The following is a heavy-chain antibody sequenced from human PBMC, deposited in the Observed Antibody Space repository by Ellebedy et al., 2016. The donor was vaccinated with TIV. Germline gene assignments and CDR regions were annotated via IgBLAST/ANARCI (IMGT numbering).Heavy chain of an antibody. CDR1: GYTFTSYD. D-gene: IGHD1-26*01. CDR2: INPSGGST. V-gene: IGHV1-46*03. CDR3: ASEEEIGSWRN. Sequence: ASVKVSCXASGYTFTSYDINWVRQAPGQGLEWMEIINPSGGSTSYAQKFQGRVTMTRDTSTSTVYMELSSLRSEDTAVYYCASEEEIGSWRNWGQGTLVTVSS. J-gene: IGHJ4*02.